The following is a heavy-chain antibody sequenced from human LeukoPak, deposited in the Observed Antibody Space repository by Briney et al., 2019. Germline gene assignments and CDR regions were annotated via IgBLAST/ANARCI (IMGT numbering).Heavy chain of an antibody. CDR1: GFTFSSYA. J-gene: IGHJ1*01. CDR2: ISSNGGST. V-gene: IGHV3-64*01. CDR3: AREYSSGYTPERYFQH. Sequence: GGSLRLSCAASGFTFSSYAMHWVRKAPGKGLEYVSAISSNGGSTYYANSVKGRFTISRDNSKNTLYLQMGSLRAEDMAVYYCAREYSSGYTPERYFQHWGQGTLVTVSS. D-gene: IGHD3-22*01.